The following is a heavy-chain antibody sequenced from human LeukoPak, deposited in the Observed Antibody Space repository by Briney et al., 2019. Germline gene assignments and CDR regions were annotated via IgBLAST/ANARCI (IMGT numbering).Heavy chain of an antibody. D-gene: IGHD3-10*01. CDR1: GYTFISYG. CDR3: ARGSGRPNSYYYCMDV. V-gene: IGHV1-18*01. CDR2: ISAYNGDT. J-gene: IGHJ6*03. Sequence: ASVKVSCKASGYTFISYGISWVRQAPGQGLEGMGWISAYNGDTNYAQKLQGRVTMTTDTSTSTAYMELRSLRSDDTAVYYCARGSGRPNSYYYCMDVWGKGTTVTISS.